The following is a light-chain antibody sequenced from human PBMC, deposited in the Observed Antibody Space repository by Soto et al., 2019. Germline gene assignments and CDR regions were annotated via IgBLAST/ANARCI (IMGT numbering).Light chain of an antibody. CDR2: DAS. CDR3: QQRSNWPGT. J-gene: IGKJ1*01. CDR1: QSVSSY. V-gene: IGKV3-11*01. Sequence: EILLTQSPATLSLSPGERATLSCRARQSVSSYLAWYQQKPGQAPRLLIYDASNRATGIPARFSGSGSGTDFTLTIRSLEPEDVAVYYGQQRSNWPGTFGQGTKVEIK.